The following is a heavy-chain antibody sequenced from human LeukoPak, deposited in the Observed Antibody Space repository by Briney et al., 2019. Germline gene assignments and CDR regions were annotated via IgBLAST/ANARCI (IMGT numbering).Heavy chain of an antibody. CDR1: GFTFSSYD. CDR3: PRDHLKLVGATRSDSGPFGYFDS. J-gene: IGHJ4*02. Sequence: GGSLRLSCAASGFTFSSYDMHWVRQAPGKGLEWVADISYDGTNKYYADSVNGRFTISTNNSQNTLYLQMNSLRTKDTAVYYCPRDHLKLVGATRSDSGPFGYFDSWGQGTLVTVSS. V-gene: IGHV3-30*04. CDR2: ISYDGTNK. D-gene: IGHD1-26*01.